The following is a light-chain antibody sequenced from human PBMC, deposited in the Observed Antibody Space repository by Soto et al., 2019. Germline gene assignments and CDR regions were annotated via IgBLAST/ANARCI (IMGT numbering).Light chain of an antibody. CDR1: QTVTGNN. CDR2: GAS. Sequence: EIALTQSPGTLSLSPGAGATLSCRASQTVTGNNLGWYQQKPGQAPRLLMYGASNRATGVPDRFSGSGSGTDFTLTISRLEPEDFAMYYCQQYGSSPWTFGQGTKVEVQ. CDR3: QQYGSSPWT. V-gene: IGKV3-20*01. J-gene: IGKJ1*01.